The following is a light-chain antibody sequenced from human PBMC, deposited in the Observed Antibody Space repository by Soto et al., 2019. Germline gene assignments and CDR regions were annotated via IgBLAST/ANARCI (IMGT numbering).Light chain of an antibody. V-gene: IGKV3-15*01. CDR1: QTISSS. J-gene: IGKJ4*01. CDR2: GAS. Sequence: EIVMTQSPVTLSMSPGERATLSCWASQTISSSLAWYQQKPGQAPRLLIYGASTRAAGVPVRFSGSGSGTEFTLTINRLEPEDFAVYYCQQYNRWPLTFGGGTKVEIK. CDR3: QQYNRWPLT.